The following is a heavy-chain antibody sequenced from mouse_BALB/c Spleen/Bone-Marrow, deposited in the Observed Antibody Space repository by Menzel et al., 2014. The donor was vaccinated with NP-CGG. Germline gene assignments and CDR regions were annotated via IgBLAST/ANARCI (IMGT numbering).Heavy chain of an antibody. V-gene: IGHV1S137*01. CDR2: ISTYYGDA. J-gene: IGHJ4*01. D-gene: IGHD3-2*01. CDR3: ARRADSSGYVDAMDY. CDR1: GYTFTDYA. Sequence: QVQLQQSGAELVRPGVSVKISCKGSGYTFTDYAMHWVKQSHAKSLEWIGVISTYYGDASYNQKFKGKATMTVDKSSSTARMELARLTSEDSAIYYCARRADSSGYVDAMDYWGQGTSVTFSS.